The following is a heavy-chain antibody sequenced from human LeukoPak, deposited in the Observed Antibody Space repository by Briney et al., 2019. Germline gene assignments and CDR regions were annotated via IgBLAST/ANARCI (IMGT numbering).Heavy chain of an antibody. CDR2: IRSNDGTT. Sequence: PGGSLRLSCEASGFTFSNYGMNWVRQAPGKGPEWVSYIRSNDGTTHYADSVKGRFTISRDNAKNSLSLQMTSLRADDTAVYYCVRGQTSLDNWFDPWGQGTLVIVSS. V-gene: IGHV3-48*01. J-gene: IGHJ5*02. CDR3: VRGQTSLDNWFDP. CDR1: GFTFSNYG.